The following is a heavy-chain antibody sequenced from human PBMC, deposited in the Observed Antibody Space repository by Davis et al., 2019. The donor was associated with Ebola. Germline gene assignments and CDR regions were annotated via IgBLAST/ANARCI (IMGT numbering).Heavy chain of an antibody. D-gene: IGHD2-21*02. J-gene: IGHJ4*02. V-gene: IGHV3-7*03. CDR1: GFTFSTYW. CDR2: TKPDGSEK. CDR3: GKADCGGDCRVVDY. Sequence: PGGSPRLSCAASGFTFSTYWMSWVRQAPGKGLQWVANTKPDGSEKFYVDSVKGRFTISRDNSKNSLYLQMNALTTEDTALYYCGKADCGGDCRVVDYWGQGTLVTVSS.